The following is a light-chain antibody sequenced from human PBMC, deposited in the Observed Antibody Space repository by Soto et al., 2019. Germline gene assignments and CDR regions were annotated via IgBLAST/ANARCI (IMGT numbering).Light chain of an antibody. CDR2: WAS. CDR3: QQFFYFPT. CDR1: RICLFTSNDKSF. Sequence: DIVSTHSPDSVGVALGGRAASNCSCSRICLFTSNDKSFVAWYQQKPGQSPRLLINWASTREPGVPDRFSGSGSGTEFTLNINSLQAEDVATYYSQQFFYFPTFGQGTKVDIK. V-gene: IGKV4-1*01. J-gene: IGKJ1*01.